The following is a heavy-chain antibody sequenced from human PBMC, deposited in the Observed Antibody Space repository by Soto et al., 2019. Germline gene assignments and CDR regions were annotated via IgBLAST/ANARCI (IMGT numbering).Heavy chain of an antibody. D-gene: IGHD4-17*01. V-gene: IGHV1-8*01. J-gene: IGHJ4*02. CDR3: ARGRRSDYVFDY. CDR2: MNPNSGNT. Sequence: GASVKVSCKASGYTFTSYDINWVRQATGQGLEWMGWMNPNSGNTGYAQKFQGRVTMTRNTSISTAYMELSSLRSEDTAVYYCARGRRSDYVFDYWGQGTLVTVSS. CDR1: GYTFTSYD.